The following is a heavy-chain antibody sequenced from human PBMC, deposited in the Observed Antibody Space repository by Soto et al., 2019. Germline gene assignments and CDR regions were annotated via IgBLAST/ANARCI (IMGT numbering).Heavy chain of an antibody. Sequence: QTGGSLRLSCAASGFTFSSYSMNWVRQAPGKGLEWVSYISSSSSTIYYADSVKGRFTISRDNAKNSLYLQMNSPRDEDTAVYYCARVPYMSRFDWLLPYFDYWGQGTLVTVSS. CDR1: GFTFSSYS. D-gene: IGHD3-9*01. J-gene: IGHJ4*02. CDR2: ISSSSSTI. CDR3: ARVPYMSRFDWLLPYFDY. V-gene: IGHV3-48*02.